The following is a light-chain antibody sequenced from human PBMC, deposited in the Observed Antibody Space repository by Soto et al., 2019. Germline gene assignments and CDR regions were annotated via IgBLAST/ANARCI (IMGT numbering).Light chain of an antibody. J-gene: IGKJ1*01. CDR1: ENVDNN. Sequence: EIVMTQSPATLSVSPGGRATLSCRASENVDNNLAWYQQKPGQAPSLLIYDASTRATATPARFSGSGSGTEFTLNISGLQSEDFAIYYCQQYYNWPPWTFGQGTKVEIK. V-gene: IGKV3D-15*01. CDR3: QQYYNWPPWT. CDR2: DAS.